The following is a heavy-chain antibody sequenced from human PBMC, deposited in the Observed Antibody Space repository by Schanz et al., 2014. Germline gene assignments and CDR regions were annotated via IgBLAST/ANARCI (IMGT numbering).Heavy chain of an antibody. Sequence: QVQLVESGGGVVQPGGSLRLSCAASGFIFSNYGMHWVRQAPGKGLEWVAVIWSDGSGKYYADSVKGRFTISRDSPKNTLYLQMNSLRAEDTALYYCASPSGYSDYGTYFDFWGQGTLVTVSS. V-gene: IGHV3-33*01. CDR3: ASPSGYSDYGTYFDF. CDR1: GFIFSNYG. CDR2: IWSDGSGK. D-gene: IGHD5-12*01. J-gene: IGHJ4*02.